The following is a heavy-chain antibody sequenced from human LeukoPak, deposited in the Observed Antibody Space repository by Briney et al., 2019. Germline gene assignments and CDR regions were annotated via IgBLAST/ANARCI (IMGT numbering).Heavy chain of an antibody. D-gene: IGHD2-2*03. J-gene: IGHJ3*02. CDR2: ISAYNGNT. V-gene: IGHV1-18*01. CDR3: ARDMGTVVVPAAYHGAFDI. Sequence: GASVKVSCKASGYTFTSYGISWVRQAPGQGLKWMGWISAYNGNTNYAQKLQGRVTMTTDTSTSTAYMELRSLRSDDTAVYYCARDMGTVVVPAAYHGAFDIWGQGTMVTVSS. CDR1: GYTFTSYG.